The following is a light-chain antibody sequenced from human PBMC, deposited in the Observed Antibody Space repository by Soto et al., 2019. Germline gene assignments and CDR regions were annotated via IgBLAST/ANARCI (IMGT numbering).Light chain of an antibody. V-gene: IGKV3-20*01. CDR2: STS. Sequence: EAVLTQSPGTLSLSPGDRATLSCRASQTVGSTFVAWDQQRPGQAPRLLIYSTSSRATGIPDSFTGAGSGTGFTLTISSREPEDFALYYCQHYGDSLTWTFGQGTRVEIK. CDR1: QTVGSTF. CDR3: QHYGDSLTWT. J-gene: IGKJ1*01.